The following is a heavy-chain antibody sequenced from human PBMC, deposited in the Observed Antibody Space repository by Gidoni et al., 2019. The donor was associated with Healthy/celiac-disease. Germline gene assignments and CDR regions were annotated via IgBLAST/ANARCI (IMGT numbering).Heavy chain of an antibody. D-gene: IGHD3-22*01. CDR1: GFTFDDYA. J-gene: IGHJ4*02. CDR2: ISWNSGSI. V-gene: IGHV3-9*01. Sequence: EVQLVESGGGLVQPGRSLRLSCAASGFTFDDYAMPWVRQAPGKGLEWVSGISWNSGSIGYADSVKGRFTISRDNAKNSLYLQMNSLRAEDTALYYCAKGGRDYYDSSGYLRYFDYWGQGTLVTVSS. CDR3: AKGGRDYYDSSGYLRYFDY.